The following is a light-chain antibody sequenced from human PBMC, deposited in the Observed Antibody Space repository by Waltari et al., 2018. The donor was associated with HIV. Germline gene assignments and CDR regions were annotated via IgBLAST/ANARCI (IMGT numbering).Light chain of an antibody. V-gene: IGKV3-20*01. J-gene: IGKJ4*01. CDR3: QQYGSSLVT. CDR2: GVS. Sequence: EIVLTQSPGTLSLSPGERATLSCRASQSVSSSYLAWYQQKPGQAPRLLIYGVSSRATDIPDRFSGSGSGTDFTLTISRLEPEDFAVYYCQQYGSSLVTFGGGTKVEIK. CDR1: QSVSSSY.